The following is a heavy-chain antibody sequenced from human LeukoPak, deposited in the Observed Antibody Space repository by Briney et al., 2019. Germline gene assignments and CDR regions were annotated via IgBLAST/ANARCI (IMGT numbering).Heavy chain of an antibody. D-gene: IGHD3-10*01. V-gene: IGHV3-23*01. CDR1: GFTFSSDG. J-gene: IGHJ6*04. CDR3: VRDRAPWGGALGGAKGMDV. CDR2: ICGSAAGT. Sequence: PGGSLRLSCAASGFTFSSDGMSWLRQAPGKRLEWVAVICGSAAGTYYADSVKGRFTISRDNSKNTLDLQMNSLRVEDTAVYYCVRDRAPWGGALGGAKGMDVWGEGTTVTVSS.